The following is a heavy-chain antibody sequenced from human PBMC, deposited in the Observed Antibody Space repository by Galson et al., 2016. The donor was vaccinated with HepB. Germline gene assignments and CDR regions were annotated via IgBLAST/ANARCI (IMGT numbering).Heavy chain of an antibody. CDR3: AREVVPTDAHNWFDP. CDR1: GFSLSNDRMG. J-gene: IGHJ5*02. CDR2: IFANDGK. Sequence: PALVKPTQTLTLTCTVSGFSLSNDRMGVSWICQPPGKALEWLAHIFANDGKSYSTSLKSRLTISKDTSRSQVVLTMTNMDPVDTATYYCAREVVPTDAHNWFDPWGQGTLVTVSS. V-gene: IGHV2-26*01. D-gene: IGHD2-2*01.